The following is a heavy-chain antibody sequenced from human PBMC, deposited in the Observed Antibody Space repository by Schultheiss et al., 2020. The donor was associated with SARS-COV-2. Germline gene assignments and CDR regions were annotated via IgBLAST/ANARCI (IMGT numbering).Heavy chain of an antibody. CDR3: AKEAKGYCSSTSCSTTGGFDP. CDR2: IYSGGST. V-gene: IGHV3-23*03. D-gene: IGHD2-2*01. Sequence: GGSLRLSCAASGFTFSSYAMSWVRQAPGKGLEWVSVIYSGGSTYYADSVKGRFTISRHNSKNTLYLQMNSLRAEDTAVYYCAKEAKGYCSSTSCSTTGGFDPWGQGTLVTVSS. CDR1: GFTFSSYA. J-gene: IGHJ5*02.